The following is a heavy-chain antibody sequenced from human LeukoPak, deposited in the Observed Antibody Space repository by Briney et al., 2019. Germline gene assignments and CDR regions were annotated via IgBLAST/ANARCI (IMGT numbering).Heavy chain of an antibody. CDR3: ARGTTSIPDY. CDR2: IYTSGST. V-gene: IGHV4-61*02. D-gene: IGHD1/OR15-1a*01. J-gene: IGHJ4*02. Sequence: SETLSLTXTVSGGSISSGSYYWSWIRQPAGKGLEWIGRIYTSGSTNYNPSLKSRGTISVDTSKNQFSLKLSSVTAADTAVYYCARGTTSIPDYWGQGTLVTVSS. CDR1: GGSISSGSYY.